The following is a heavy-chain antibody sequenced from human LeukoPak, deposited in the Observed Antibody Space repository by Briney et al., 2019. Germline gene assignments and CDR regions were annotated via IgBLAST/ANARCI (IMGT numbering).Heavy chain of an antibody. V-gene: IGHV3-21*01. J-gene: IGHJ4*02. CDR2: ISSSSSYI. CDR1: GFTFSSYS. D-gene: IGHD6-6*01. Sequence: PGGSLRLSCAASGFTFSSYSMNWVRQAPGKGLEWVSSISSSSSYIYYADSVKGRFTISRDNAKNSLYLQMNSLRAEDTAVYYCARDKQLVQGGGVYWGKGTLVPVSS. CDR3: ARDKQLVQGGGVY.